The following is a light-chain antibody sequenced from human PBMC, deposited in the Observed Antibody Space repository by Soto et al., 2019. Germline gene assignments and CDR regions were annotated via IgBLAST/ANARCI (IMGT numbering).Light chain of an antibody. CDR3: CSYAGSSTYV. CDR2: EGS. CDR1: SSDVGRYNI. Sequence: QSALTQPASVSGSPGQSITISCTGTSSDVGRYNIVSWYQQHPGKAPKLMIYEGSKRPSGVSDRFSGSKSGNTASLTISVLQAEDEADYYCCSYAGSSTYVFGTGTKVTVL. J-gene: IGLJ1*01. V-gene: IGLV2-23*01.